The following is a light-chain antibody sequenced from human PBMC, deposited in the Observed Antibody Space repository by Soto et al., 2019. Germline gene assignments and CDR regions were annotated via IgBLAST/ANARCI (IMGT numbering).Light chain of an antibody. V-gene: IGKV3-15*01. J-gene: IGKJ1*01. Sequence: EIVITQSASTLSVSPGESATLSCRASQSVSSNLAWYQQKPGQAPSLLIYGASIRATGIPARFSGSGSGTDFTLTISSLQSEDFAVYYCQQYNNWPPWTFGPGTKVDIK. CDR3: QQYNNWPPWT. CDR1: QSVSSN. CDR2: GAS.